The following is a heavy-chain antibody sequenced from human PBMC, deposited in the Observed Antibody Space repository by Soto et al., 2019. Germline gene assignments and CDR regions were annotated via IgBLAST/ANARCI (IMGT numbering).Heavy chain of an antibody. CDR2: ISAYTDTP. CDR1: GYTFTNFG. Sequence: ASVKVSCKASGYTFTNFGVTWVRRAPGQGLEWMGWISAYTDTPNYAQKFQGRVTMTIDTCTSTAYMDLGSRTWDDTAVCYCARVIPAVEACFDPWGQGTLVTVSS. CDR3: ARVIPAVEACFDP. D-gene: IGHD2-2*01. J-gene: IGHJ5*02. V-gene: IGHV1-18*01.